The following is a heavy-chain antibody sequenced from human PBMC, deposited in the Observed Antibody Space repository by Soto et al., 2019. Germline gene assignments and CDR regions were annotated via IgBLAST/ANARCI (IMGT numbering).Heavy chain of an antibody. D-gene: IGHD3-3*01. Sequence: QVQLVESGGGLVKPGGSLRLSCAASGFNFSDYYMSWIRQAPGKGLEWISYISSSGNNIYHADSVKGRFTISRDNAKNSLFLQMNSLRADDTAVYYCAREGDFWSGSRLDCWGQGALVTVSS. J-gene: IGHJ4*01. V-gene: IGHV3-11*01. CDR2: ISSSGNNI. CDR1: GFNFSDYY. CDR3: AREGDFWSGSRLDC.